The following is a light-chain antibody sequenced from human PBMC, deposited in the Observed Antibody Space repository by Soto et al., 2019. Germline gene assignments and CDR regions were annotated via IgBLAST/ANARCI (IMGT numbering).Light chain of an antibody. J-gene: IGKJ4*01. CDR2: DAS. CDR3: QQRSNWPPLN. Sequence: EIVLTQSPATLSLSPGERATLACRASQSVNSYLAWYQQKPCQSPRLLIHDASNRATGIPVRFSGSGSGTDFTLTISRLEPEDFAVYYCQQRSNWPPLNFGGGTKVESK. V-gene: IGKV3-11*01. CDR1: QSVNSY.